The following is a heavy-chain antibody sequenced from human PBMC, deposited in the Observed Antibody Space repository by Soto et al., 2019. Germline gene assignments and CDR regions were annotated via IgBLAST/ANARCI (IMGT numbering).Heavy chain of an antibody. J-gene: IGHJ4*02. Sequence: PSETLSLTCTVSGGSISDTDYYWAWIRQAPGKELEWIGSIYYSGSAYYNPSLKSRVTISVDTSKNRFSLKLNSVTAADTAVYYCARPGIFRFLQWFSPHFFDYWGQGALVTVSS. V-gene: IGHV4-39*01. CDR1: GGSISDTDYY. D-gene: IGHD3-3*01. CDR2: IYYSGSA. CDR3: ARPGIFRFLQWFSPHFFDY.